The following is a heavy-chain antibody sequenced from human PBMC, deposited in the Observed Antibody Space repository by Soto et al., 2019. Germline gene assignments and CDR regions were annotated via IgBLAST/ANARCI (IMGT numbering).Heavy chain of an antibody. Sequence: LSLTCTVSGGSISSSSYYWGWIRQPPGKGLEWIGSIYYSGTTNYNPSLKSRVTMSADTSKNQFSLKLNSVTAADTAVYYCARMNYYDTSGYPFDYWGQGTLVTVSS. D-gene: IGHD3-22*01. V-gene: IGHV4-39*07. CDR1: GGSISSSSYY. J-gene: IGHJ4*02. CDR2: IYYSGTT. CDR3: ARMNYYDTSGYPFDY.